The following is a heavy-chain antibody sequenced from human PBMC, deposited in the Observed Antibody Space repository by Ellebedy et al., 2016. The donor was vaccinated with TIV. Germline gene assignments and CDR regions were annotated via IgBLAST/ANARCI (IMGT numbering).Heavy chain of an antibody. CDR2: INRDGSDK. CDR1: AFTSDTYW. D-gene: IGHD6-19*01. J-gene: IGHJ4*02. Sequence: GGSLRLXXAASAFTSDTYWMPWVRQAPGKGLEWVANINRDGSDKNYVDSVKGRFTISRDNAKKPLYLQMTSLRDEDTAVHYCAGSSGWSGEGGSWGQGTLVTVSS. V-gene: IGHV3-7*03. CDR3: AGSSGWSGEGGS.